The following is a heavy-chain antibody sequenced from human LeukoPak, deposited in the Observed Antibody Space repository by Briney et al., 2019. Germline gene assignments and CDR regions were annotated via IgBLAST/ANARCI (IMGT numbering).Heavy chain of an antibody. CDR1: GFTFSSYW. Sequence: PGGSLRLSCAASGFTFSSYWMSWVRQAPGKGLEWVANIKQDGSEKYYVDSVKGRFTISRDNATNSLYLQMNSLRAEDTAVYYCARPQGPIAAAGTDWGQGTLVTVSS. D-gene: IGHD6-13*01. J-gene: IGHJ4*02. CDR2: IKQDGSEK. CDR3: ARPQGPIAAAGTD. V-gene: IGHV3-7*01.